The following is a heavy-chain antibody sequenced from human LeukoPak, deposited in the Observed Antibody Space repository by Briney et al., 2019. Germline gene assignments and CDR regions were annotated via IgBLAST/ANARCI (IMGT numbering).Heavy chain of an antibody. CDR2: INPNSGGT. CDR3: AADHYDSSAAFDY. J-gene: IGHJ4*02. Sequence: ASVKVSCKAPGYTFTGYYMHWVRQAPGQGLEWMGWINPNSGGTNYAQRFQGRVTMTRDTSISTSYMELSRLRSDDTAVYFCAADHYDSSAAFDYWGQGTLVTVSS. CDR1: GYTFTGYY. V-gene: IGHV1-2*02. D-gene: IGHD3-22*01.